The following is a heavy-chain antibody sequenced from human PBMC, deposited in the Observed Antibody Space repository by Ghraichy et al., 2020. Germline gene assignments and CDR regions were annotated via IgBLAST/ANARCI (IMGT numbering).Heavy chain of an antibody. D-gene: IGHD2-15*01. J-gene: IGHJ6*02. CDR1: GGSFSGYY. CDR2: INHSGST. CDR3: ARGGVARATGYYYGMDV. V-gene: IGHV4-34*01. Sequence: SETLSLTCAVYGGSFSGYYWSWIRQPPGKGLEWIGEINHSGSTNYNPSLKSRVTISVDTSKNQFSLKLSSVTAADTAVYYCARGGVARATGYYYGMDVWGQGTTVTVSS.